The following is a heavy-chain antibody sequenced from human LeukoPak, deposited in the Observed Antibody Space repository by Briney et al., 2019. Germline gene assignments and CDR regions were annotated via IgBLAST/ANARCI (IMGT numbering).Heavy chain of an antibody. CDR1: GGTFSSYA. D-gene: IGHD3-22*01. J-gene: IGHJ6*02. V-gene: IGHV1-69*04. CDR3: ARDVGIGYYDSSGYYGMDV. CDR2: IIPILGIA. Sequence: GASVKVSCKASGGTFSSYAISWARQAPGQGLEWMGRIIPILGIANYAQKFQGRVTITADKSTSTAYMELSSLRSEDTAVYYCARDVGIGYYDSSGYYGMDVWGQGTTVTVSS.